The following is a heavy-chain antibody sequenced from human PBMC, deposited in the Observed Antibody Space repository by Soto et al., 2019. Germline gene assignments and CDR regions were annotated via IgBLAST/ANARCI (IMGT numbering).Heavy chain of an antibody. J-gene: IGHJ5*02. CDR3: ARGFRIKILTNWFEP. Sequence: SETLSLTCTVSGGSISSGGYYWSWIRQHPGKGLEWIGYIYYSGSTYYNPSLKSRVTISVDTSKNQFSLKLSSVTAADTAVYYCARGFRIKILTNWFEPWGQGTLVTVSS. CDR2: IYYSGST. V-gene: IGHV4-31*03. CDR1: GGSISSGGYY. D-gene: IGHD3-3*01.